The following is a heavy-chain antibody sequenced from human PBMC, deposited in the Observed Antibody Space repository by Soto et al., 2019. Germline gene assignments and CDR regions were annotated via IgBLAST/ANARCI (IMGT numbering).Heavy chain of an antibody. Sequence: GGSLRLSCAASGFTFSAYSMNWVRQAPGKGLEWVASISSSRSFMYYADSVKGRFTISRDNAKKSLYLQMNSLRAEDTAVYYCARGEELASFDYWGQGTLVTVSS. V-gene: IGHV3-21*01. J-gene: IGHJ4*02. CDR3: ARGEELASFDY. CDR1: GFTFSAYS. CDR2: ISSSRSFM. D-gene: IGHD3-16*01.